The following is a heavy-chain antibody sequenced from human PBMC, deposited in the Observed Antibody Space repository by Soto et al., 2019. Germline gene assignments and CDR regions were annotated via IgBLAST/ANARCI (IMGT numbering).Heavy chain of an antibody. Sequence: EVQLVESGGGLVQPGGSLRLSCAASGFSFSSYWMHWVRQAPGKGPVWVSRIYADVRSTTYADSVKGRFSISRDNAKNMVYLQMNSLRAEDTAVYYCARGSIAVAPFDSWGQGTLVTVSS. CDR3: ARGSIAVAPFDS. D-gene: IGHD6-19*01. CDR2: IYADVRST. J-gene: IGHJ4*02. CDR1: GFSFSSYW. V-gene: IGHV3-74*01.